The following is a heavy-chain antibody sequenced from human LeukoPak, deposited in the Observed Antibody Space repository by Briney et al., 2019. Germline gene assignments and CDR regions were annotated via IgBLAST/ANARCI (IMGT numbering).Heavy chain of an antibody. Sequence: ASVKVSCKASGYTFTGYYMHWVRQAPGQGLEWMGWINPNSGGTNYAQKFQGRVTMTRDTSISTAYMELSRLRSDDTAVYYCARQGRDGYNKGPYYFDYWGQGTLVTVSS. CDR2: INPNSGGT. D-gene: IGHD5-24*01. J-gene: IGHJ4*02. V-gene: IGHV1-2*02. CDR1: GYTFTGYY. CDR3: ARQGRDGYNKGPYYFDY.